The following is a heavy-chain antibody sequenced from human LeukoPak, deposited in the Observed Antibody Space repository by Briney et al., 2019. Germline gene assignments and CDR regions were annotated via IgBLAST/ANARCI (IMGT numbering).Heavy chain of an antibody. CDR3: ARDYGGNSYYYGMDV. Sequence: GESLKISCKGSGYSFTGYWIGWVRQMPGKGLEWMGIIYPGDSDTRYSPSFQGQVTISADKPISTAYLQWSSLKASDTAMYYCARDYGGNSYYYGMDVWGQGTTVTVSS. CDR2: IYPGDSDT. J-gene: IGHJ6*02. CDR1: GYSFTGYW. D-gene: IGHD4-17*01. V-gene: IGHV5-51*04.